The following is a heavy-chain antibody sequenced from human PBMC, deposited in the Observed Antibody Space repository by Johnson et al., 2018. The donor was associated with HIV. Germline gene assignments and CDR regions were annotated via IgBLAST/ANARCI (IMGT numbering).Heavy chain of an antibody. Sequence: QVQLVESGGGVVQPGRSLRLSCAASGLTFSDYYMSWIRQAPGKGLEWVSYISSSGSSRYYADSVKGRFTITRDNVKNSLYMQMNSLRVEDTAVYFCARDYMGALDIWGQGTMVTVSS. CDR3: ARDYMGALDI. J-gene: IGHJ3*02. CDR1: GLTFSDYY. CDR2: ISSSGSSR. V-gene: IGHV3-11*01.